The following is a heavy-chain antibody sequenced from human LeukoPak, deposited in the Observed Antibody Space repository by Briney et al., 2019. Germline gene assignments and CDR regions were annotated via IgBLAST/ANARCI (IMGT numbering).Heavy chain of an antibody. CDR1: GFTFSSYA. V-gene: IGHV3-64*01. CDR2: ISSNGGST. Sequence: GGSPRLSCAASGFTFSSYAMHWVRQAPGKGLEYVSAISSNGGSTYYANSVKGRFTISRDNSKNTLYLQMGSLRAEDMAVYYCARIHRCSGGSCYDYWGQGTLVTVSS. J-gene: IGHJ4*02. CDR3: ARIHRCSGGSCYDY. D-gene: IGHD2-15*01.